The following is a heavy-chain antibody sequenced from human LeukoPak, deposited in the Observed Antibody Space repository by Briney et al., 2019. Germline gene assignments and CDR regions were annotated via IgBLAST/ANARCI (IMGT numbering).Heavy chain of an antibody. V-gene: IGHV3-49*03. J-gene: IGHJ4*02. CDR3: TRGVGQQLIPPDY. Sequence: GGSLRLSCAASGFTFSSYSMNWFRQAPGKGLEWVGFIRSKTYGGTTGYAASVKDTFTISRDDSKSVVYLQMNSLNSEDTAFYYCTRGVGQQLIPPDYWGQGTLVTVSS. CDR1: GFTFSSYS. CDR2: IRSKTYGGTT. D-gene: IGHD6-13*01.